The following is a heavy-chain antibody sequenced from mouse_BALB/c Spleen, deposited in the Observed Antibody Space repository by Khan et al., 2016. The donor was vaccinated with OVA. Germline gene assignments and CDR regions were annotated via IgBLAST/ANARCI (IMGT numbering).Heavy chain of an antibody. V-gene: IGHV1-81*01. J-gene: IGHJ3*01. CDR1: GYTFTAYI. D-gene: IGHD3-1*01. CDR3: ARGVYSAFAY. CDR2: IFPRSDIP. Sequence: QVQLQQSGPELVKPGASLKVSCKASGYTFTAYIIGWVKQSTRQGLEWIGDIFPRSDIPYYNEKFKDKATLTVDKSANTAYMQLSSLTSEDSAVYFCARGVYSAFAYWGQGTLVTVSA.